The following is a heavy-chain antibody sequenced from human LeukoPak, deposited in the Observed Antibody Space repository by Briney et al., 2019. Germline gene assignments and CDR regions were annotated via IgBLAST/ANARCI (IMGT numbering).Heavy chain of an antibody. D-gene: IGHD5-24*01. CDR2: IYYSGST. CDR3: ARDHDGYNHGIGY. CDR1: GGSISSSSYY. J-gene: IGHJ4*02. Sequence: PSETLSLTCTVSGGSISSSSYYWGWIRQPPGKGLEWIGSIYYSGSTYYNPSLKSRVTISVDTSKNQFSLKLSSVTAADTAVYYCARDHDGYNHGIGYWGQGTLVTVSS. V-gene: IGHV4-39*07.